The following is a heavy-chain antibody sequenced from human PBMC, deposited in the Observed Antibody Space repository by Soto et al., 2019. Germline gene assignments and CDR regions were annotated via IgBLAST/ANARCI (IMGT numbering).Heavy chain of an antibody. CDR2: IDPSDSYT. Sequence: VQALKISGKGSGYSFTSYWISWVRQMPGKGLEWMGRIDPSDSYTNYSPSFQGHVTISADKSISTAYLQWSSLKASDTAMYYCARHSVADDAFDIWGQGTMVTVSS. CDR1: GYSFTSYW. V-gene: IGHV5-10-1*01. CDR3: ARHSVADDAFDI. D-gene: IGHD2-15*01. J-gene: IGHJ3*02.